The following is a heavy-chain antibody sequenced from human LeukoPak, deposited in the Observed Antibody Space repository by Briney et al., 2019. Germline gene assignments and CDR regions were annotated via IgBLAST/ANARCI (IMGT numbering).Heavy chain of an antibody. V-gene: IGHV1-2*06. Sequence: ASVNVSCKASGYTFTGYYTHWVRPAPGQGLEWMGRINPNSGGTNYAQKFQGRVTMTRDTSISTAYMELSRLRSDDTAVYYCARGGYDFVYYYYGMDVWGQGTTVTVSS. CDR3: ARGGYDFVYYYYGMDV. D-gene: IGHD3-3*01. CDR1: GYTFTGYY. J-gene: IGHJ6*02. CDR2: INPNSGGT.